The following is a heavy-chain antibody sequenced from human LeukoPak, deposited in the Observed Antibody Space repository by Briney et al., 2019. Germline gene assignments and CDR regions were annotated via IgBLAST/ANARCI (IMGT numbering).Heavy chain of an antibody. CDR2: IWYNGSNK. V-gene: IGHV3-33*01. J-gene: IGHJ4*02. CDR3: ARAGYGDPHFDF. D-gene: IGHD4-17*01. CDR1: GFTFSNYG. Sequence: GRSLRLSCAASGFTFSNYGMHWVRQAPGKGLEWVAAIWYNGSNKYYGDSVKGRFTISRDNSKNTLYLQMNSLRAEDTAAYYCARAGYGDPHFDFWGQGTPVTASS.